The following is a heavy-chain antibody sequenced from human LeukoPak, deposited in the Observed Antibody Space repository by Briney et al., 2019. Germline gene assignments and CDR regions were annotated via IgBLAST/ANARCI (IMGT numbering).Heavy chain of an antibody. D-gene: IGHD3-10*01. V-gene: IGHV4-59*01. CDR1: GGSIRSYY. CDR3: AGDFSHGSRFDY. J-gene: IGHJ4*02. CDR2: ISDSGST. Sequence: SETLSLTCTVSGGSIRSYYWSWIRQPPGKRLEWIGYISDSGSTNYNPSLKSRVTISVDTPKSQFSLKLSSVTAADTAVYYCAGDFSHGSRFDYWGQGTLVTVSS.